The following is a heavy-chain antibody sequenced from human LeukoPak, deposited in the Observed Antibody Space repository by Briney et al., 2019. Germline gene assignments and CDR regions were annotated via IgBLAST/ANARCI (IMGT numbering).Heavy chain of an antibody. CDR3: ARVGYYDSSGANGDY. CDR1: GYTFTGYY. D-gene: IGHD3-22*01. J-gene: IGHJ4*02. CDR2: INPNSGGT. V-gene: IGHV1-2*06. Sequence: ASVKVSCKASGYTFTGYYMHWVRQAPGQGLEWMGRINPNSGGTNYAQKFQGRVTMTRDTSISTAYMELGRLRSDDTAVYYCARVGYYDSSGANGDYWGQGTLVTVSS.